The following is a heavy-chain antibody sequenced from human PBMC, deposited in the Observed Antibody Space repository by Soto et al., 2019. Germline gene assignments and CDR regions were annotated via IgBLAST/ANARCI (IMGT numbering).Heavy chain of an antibody. CDR2: IYFSGST. CDR3: ARDGSIAAADHNWFDP. J-gene: IGHJ5*02. D-gene: IGHD6-13*01. V-gene: IGHV4-31*03. Sequence: NPSETLSLTCTVSGASINSGGYYWSWIRRLPGKGLEWIGYIYFSGSTYYNPSLESRVTISLDTSQNQFSLKLSSVTAADTAVYYCARDGSIAAADHNWFDPWGQGTLVTVSS. CDR1: GASINSGGYY.